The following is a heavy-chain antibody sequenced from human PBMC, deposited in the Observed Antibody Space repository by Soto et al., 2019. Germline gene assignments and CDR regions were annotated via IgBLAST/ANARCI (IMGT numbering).Heavy chain of an antibody. D-gene: IGHD3-10*01. J-gene: IGHJ6*02. V-gene: IGHV1-69*01. Sequence: QVQLVQSGAEVKKPGSSVKVSCKTSGVSFNNNGIGWVRQAPGHGLEWMGGVSPPFRTSNYARKFQGRISITADASTATVIMELSSLSSEATAQYYCARVLYYGSGCYSPYGMDVWGQGTTVTVSS. CDR1: GVSFNNNG. CDR3: ARVLYYGSGCYSPYGMDV. CDR2: VSPPFRTS.